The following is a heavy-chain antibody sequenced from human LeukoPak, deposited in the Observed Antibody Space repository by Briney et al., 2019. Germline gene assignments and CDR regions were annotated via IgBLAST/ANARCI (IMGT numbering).Heavy chain of an antibody. J-gene: IGHJ4*02. CDR3: AKDLSSGWYYFDY. CDR2: INGDGSTT. CDR1: GFGFSTSW. D-gene: IGHD6-19*01. Sequence: GGSLRLSCAASGFGFSTSWMHWVRQAPGKGLVWVARINGDGSTTNYADSVQGRFTISRDNSKNTLYLQMNSLRAEDTAVYYCAKDLSSGWYYFDYWGQGTLVTVSS. V-gene: IGHV3-74*01.